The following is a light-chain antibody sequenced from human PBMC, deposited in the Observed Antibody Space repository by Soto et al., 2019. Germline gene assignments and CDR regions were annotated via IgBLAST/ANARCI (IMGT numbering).Light chain of an antibody. V-gene: IGLV2-14*01. J-gene: IGLJ2*01. Sequence: QSALTQPASVSASPGQSITISCTGTSSDVGGYNYVSWYEQHPGKAPKLIIYEVNNRPSGVSSRFSGSKSGNTASLTISGLHAEDEADYYCSSYASSNTVLFGGGTKLTVL. CDR3: SSYASSNTVL. CDR2: EVN. CDR1: SSDVGGYNY.